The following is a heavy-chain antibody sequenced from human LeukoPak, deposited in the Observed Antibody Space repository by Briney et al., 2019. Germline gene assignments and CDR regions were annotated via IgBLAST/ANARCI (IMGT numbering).Heavy chain of an antibody. D-gene: IGHD3-9*01. J-gene: IGHJ5*02. CDR2: IYYSGST. V-gene: IGHV4-59*01. CDR3: ARARTPYYDILTGYRGSWFDP. CDR1: GGSISGYY. Sequence: SETLSLTCTVSGGSISGYYWSWIRQPPGKGLEWIGYIYYSGSTNYNPSLKSRVTISVDTSKNQFSLKLSSVTAADTAVYYCARARTPYYDILTGYRGSWFDPWGQGTLVTVSS.